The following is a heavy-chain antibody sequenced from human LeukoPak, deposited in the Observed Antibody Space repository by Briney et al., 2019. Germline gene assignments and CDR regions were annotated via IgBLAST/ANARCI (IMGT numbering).Heavy chain of an antibody. J-gene: IGHJ4*02. CDR3: TTLETSGFPSGCSSTGCYSPFDY. Sequence: GGSLRLSCAASGFTFSSYWMSWVRQAPGKGLEWVGRIKSKTDGGTTDYAAPVKGRFTISRDDSKNTLYLQMNSLKTEDTAVYYCTTLETSGFPSGCSSTGCYSPFDYWGQGTLVTVSS. CDR2: IKSKTDGGTT. V-gene: IGHV3-15*01. CDR1: GFTFSSYW. D-gene: IGHD2-2*01.